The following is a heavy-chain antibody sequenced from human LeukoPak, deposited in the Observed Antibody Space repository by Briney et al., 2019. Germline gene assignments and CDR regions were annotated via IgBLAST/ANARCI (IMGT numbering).Heavy chain of an antibody. J-gene: IGHJ4*02. CDR2: ISGSGGIT. CDR3: AKCGRAYQVCKRRWFDY. Sequence: GGSLRLSSAASGFTFSICAMWWVRQAPGKGLEWVSGISGSGGITYCADSVKGRFTISRDNSKNTLYVQMNSLRAEDTAPYYCAKCGRAYQVCKRRWFDYWGQGTLVTVCS. CDR1: GFTFSICA. D-gene: IGHD2-2*01. V-gene: IGHV3-23*01.